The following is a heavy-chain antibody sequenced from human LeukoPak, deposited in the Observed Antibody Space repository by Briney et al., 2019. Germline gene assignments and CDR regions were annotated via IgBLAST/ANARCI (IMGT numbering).Heavy chain of an antibody. Sequence: SETLSLTCAVYGGSFSGYYWSWIRQPPGKGLEWIGEINHSGSTNYNPSLKSRVTISVDTSKDQFSLKLSSVTAADTAVYYCARRRWGQLWLPARHFDYWGQGTLVTVSS. CDR2: INHSGST. J-gene: IGHJ4*02. CDR1: GGSFSGYY. CDR3: ARRRWGQLWLPARHFDY. V-gene: IGHV4-34*01. D-gene: IGHD5-18*01.